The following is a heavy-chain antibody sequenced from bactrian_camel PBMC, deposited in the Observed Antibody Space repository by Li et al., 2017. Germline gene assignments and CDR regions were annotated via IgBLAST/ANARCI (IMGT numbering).Heavy chain of an antibody. V-gene: IGHV3S1*01. Sequence: HVQLVESGGGLVQPGGSLRLSCVASGFTLSYWSSWVRQAPGKEREPVGIHWTGGDDVVYADSVKGRFTISQDNANNTIYLQMDNLTPEDTAMYSCAAFPRDSGYCYTRTWRGRTGYWGQGTQVTVS. CDR1: GFTLSYW. CDR3: AAFPRDSGYCYTRTWRGRTGY. CDR2: HWTGGDDV. J-gene: IGHJ4*01. D-gene: IGHD2*01.